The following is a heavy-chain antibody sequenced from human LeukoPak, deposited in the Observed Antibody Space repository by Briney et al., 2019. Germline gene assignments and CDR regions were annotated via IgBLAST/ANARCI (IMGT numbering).Heavy chain of an antibody. CDR3: ARESSRYSGYDHFDY. V-gene: IGHV3-23*01. Sequence: GGSLRLSCAASGFTLSDYAMSWVRQAPGKGLEWVSVISGSDGSTHYADSVKGRFTISRDNSKTTLYLHMNSLRAEDTAVYYCARESSRYSGYDHFDYWGQGTLVTVSS. D-gene: IGHD5-12*01. J-gene: IGHJ4*02. CDR2: ISGSDGST. CDR1: GFTLSDYA.